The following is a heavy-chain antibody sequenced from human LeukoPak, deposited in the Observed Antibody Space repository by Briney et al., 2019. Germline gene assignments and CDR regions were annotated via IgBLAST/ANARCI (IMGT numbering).Heavy chain of an antibody. CDR1: GGSISSGGYY. V-gene: IGHV4-30-2*01. D-gene: IGHD3-22*01. J-gene: IGHJ1*01. Sequence: TLSLTCTVSGGSISSGGYYWSWIRQPPGKGLEWIGYIYHSGSTYYNPSLKSRVTISVDRSKNQFSLKLSSVTAADTAVYYCARSSRAAYDSSGYYYGYFQHWGQGTLVTVSS. CDR2: IYHSGST. CDR3: ARSSRAAYDSSGYYYGYFQH.